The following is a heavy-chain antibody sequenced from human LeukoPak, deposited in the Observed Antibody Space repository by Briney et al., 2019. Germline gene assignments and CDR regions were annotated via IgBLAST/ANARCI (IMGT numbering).Heavy chain of an antibody. CDR3: ATHGASGGSSSSEPRGNKRRNWFDP. D-gene: IGHD6-6*01. CDR2: INHSGST. J-gene: IGHJ5*02. V-gene: IGHV4-34*01. Sequence: SETLSLTCAVYGGSFSGYYWSWIRQPPGKGLEWIGEINHSGSTNYNPSLKSRVTISVDTSKNQFSLKLSSVTAADTAVYYCATHGASGGSSSSEPRGNKRRNWFDPWGQGTLVTVSS. CDR1: GGSFSGYY.